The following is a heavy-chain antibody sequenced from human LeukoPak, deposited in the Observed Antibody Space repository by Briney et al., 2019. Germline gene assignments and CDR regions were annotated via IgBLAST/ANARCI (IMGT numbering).Heavy chain of an antibody. CDR1: GFTFSSYS. V-gene: IGHV3-21*01. CDR3: ARDYLVRGVIIRAFDY. Sequence: GGSLRLSCAASGFTFSSYSMNWVRQAPGKGLEWVSSISSSSSYIYYADSVKGRFTISRDNAKNSLYLQMNSLRAEGTAVYYCARDYLVRGVIIRAFDYWGQGTLVTVSS. J-gene: IGHJ4*02. D-gene: IGHD3-10*01. CDR2: ISSSSSYI.